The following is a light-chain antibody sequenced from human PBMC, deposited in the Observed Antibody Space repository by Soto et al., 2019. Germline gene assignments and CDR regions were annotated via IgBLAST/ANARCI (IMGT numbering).Light chain of an antibody. CDR1: QDIRNY. J-gene: IGKJ5*01. Sequence: DIQMTQSPSSLSASVGDRVTITCQASQDIRNYLNWYQQKPGTAPKVLIYDASNLETGVPSRFTGRGGGQDFNFTLSSLQREDFATYECPQDDSVPPTFGQGTRLEI. CDR2: DAS. CDR3: PQDDSVPPT. V-gene: IGKV1-33*01.